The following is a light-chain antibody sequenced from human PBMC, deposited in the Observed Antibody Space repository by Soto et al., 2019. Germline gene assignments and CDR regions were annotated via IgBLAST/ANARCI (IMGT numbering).Light chain of an antibody. CDR1: GSNIGGNT. V-gene: IGLV1-44*01. CDR3: AVWDDSLNGPV. Sequence: QSVLTQPPSASGTPGQSVTVSCSGSGSNIGGNTVNWYQQVPGAAPKLLIYHNDRRPSGVPDRFSGFKASTSASLGISGLQSADEADYYCAVWDDSLNGPVFGGGTKVTVL. J-gene: IGLJ3*02. CDR2: HND.